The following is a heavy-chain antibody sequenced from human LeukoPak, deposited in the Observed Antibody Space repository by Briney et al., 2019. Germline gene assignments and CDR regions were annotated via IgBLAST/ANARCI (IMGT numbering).Heavy chain of an antibody. CDR1: GGSFSGYY. CDR3: AIGHRDYDFWSGYLRGDFDP. D-gene: IGHD3-3*01. Sequence: SETLSLTCAVYGGSFSGYYWSWIRQPPGKGLEWIGEINHSGSTNYNPSLKSRVTISVDTSKNQFSLKLSSVTAADTAVYYCAIGHRDYDFWSGYLRGDFDPWGQGTLVTVSS. CDR2: INHSGST. J-gene: IGHJ5*02. V-gene: IGHV4-34*01.